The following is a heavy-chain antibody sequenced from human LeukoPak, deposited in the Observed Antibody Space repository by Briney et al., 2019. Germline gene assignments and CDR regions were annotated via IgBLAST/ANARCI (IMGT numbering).Heavy chain of an antibody. V-gene: IGHV3-21*01. CDR1: GFTFSSYA. D-gene: IGHD3-22*01. CDR2: ISSSSSYI. Sequence: PGGSLRLSCAASGFTFSSYAMSWVRQAPGKGLEWVSSISSSSSYIYYAYSVKGRFTISRDNAKNSLYLQMNSLRAEDTAVYYCARKYGRTYYYDSSGYYPVDYWGQGTLVTVSS. J-gene: IGHJ4*02. CDR3: ARKYGRTYYYDSSGYYPVDY.